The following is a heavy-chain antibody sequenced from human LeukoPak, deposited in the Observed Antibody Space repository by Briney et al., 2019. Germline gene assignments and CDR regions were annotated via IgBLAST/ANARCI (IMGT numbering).Heavy chain of an antibody. V-gene: IGHV3-48*04. CDR1: GFAFSSYG. J-gene: IGHJ4*02. CDR3: ARTSSGWYDY. CDR2: ISSSTSTI. Sequence: GGSLRLSCAASGFAFSSYGMSWVRQAPGKGLEWVSYISSSTSTIYYADSVKGRFTISRDNAKNSLYLQMNSLRAEDTAVYYCARTSSGWYDYWGQGTLVTVSS. D-gene: IGHD6-19*01.